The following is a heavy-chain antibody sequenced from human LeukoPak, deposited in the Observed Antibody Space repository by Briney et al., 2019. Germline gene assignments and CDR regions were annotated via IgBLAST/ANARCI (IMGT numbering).Heavy chain of an antibody. V-gene: IGHV4-59*01. CDR1: GGSISSYY. CDR3: ARGVDYDFWSGTLFDP. CDR2: IYYSGST. D-gene: IGHD3-3*01. J-gene: IGHJ5*02. Sequence: SETLSLTCTVSGGSISSYYWSWIRQPPGKGLEWIGYIYYSGSTNYNPSLKSRVTISVDTSKNQFSLNLNSVTAADTAVYYCARGVDYDFWSGTLFDPWGQGTPVSVSS.